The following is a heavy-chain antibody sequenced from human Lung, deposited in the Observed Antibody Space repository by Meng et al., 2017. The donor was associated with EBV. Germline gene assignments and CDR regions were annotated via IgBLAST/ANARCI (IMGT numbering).Heavy chain of an antibody. CDR3: ARGGWSSSWGN. V-gene: IGHV4-34*01. CDR2: INHSGST. CDR1: GGSFSGYY. J-gene: IGHJ4*02. Sequence: QVQLQQWGAGLLKPSETLSLTCAGYGGSFSGYYWSWIRQPPGKGLEWIGEINHSGSTNYNPSLKSRVTISVDTSKNQFSLKLSSVTAADTAVYYCARGGWSSSWGNWGQGTLVTVSS. D-gene: IGHD6-13*01.